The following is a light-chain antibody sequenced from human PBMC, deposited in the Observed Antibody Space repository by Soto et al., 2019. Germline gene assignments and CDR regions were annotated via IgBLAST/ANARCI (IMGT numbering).Light chain of an antibody. V-gene: IGLV2-23*01. J-gene: IGLJ7*01. Sequence: QSALTQPASVSGSPGQSITLSCTGTSGDVGTYNLVSWYQHHPGKAPKLMIYEGDKRPSGVSNRFSGSKSGNTASLTIFGLQAEDEADYHCASYAGSNTYVFGSGTQLTVL. CDR1: SGDVGTYNL. CDR3: ASYAGSNTYV. CDR2: EGD.